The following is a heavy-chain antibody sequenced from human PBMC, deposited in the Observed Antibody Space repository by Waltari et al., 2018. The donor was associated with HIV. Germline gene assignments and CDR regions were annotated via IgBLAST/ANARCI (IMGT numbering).Heavy chain of an antibody. CDR1: GFTVISSY. CDR3: ARDHQNDLVN. D-gene: IGHD1-1*01. J-gene: IGHJ4*02. CDR2: IYSGGST. Sequence: EVQLVESGGGLIQPGGSLRLSCAASGFTVISSYMSWVRQAPVKGLEWVSVIYSGGSTYYADSVKGRFTISRDNSKNTLYLQMNSLRAEDTAVYYCARDHQNDLVNWGQGTLVTVSS. V-gene: IGHV3-53*01.